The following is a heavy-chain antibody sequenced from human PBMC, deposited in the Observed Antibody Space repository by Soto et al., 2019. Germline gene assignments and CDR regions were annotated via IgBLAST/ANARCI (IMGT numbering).Heavy chain of an antibody. V-gene: IGHV1-46*03. Sequence: ASVKVSCKASGYTFTSYYMHWVRQAPGQGLEWMGIINPSGGSTSYAQKFQGRVTMTRDTSTSTVYMELSSLRSEDTAVYYCARDRKTDYDFWSGSVSQYYYMDVWGKGTTVTVSS. D-gene: IGHD3-3*01. CDR2: INPSGGST. CDR3: ARDRKTDYDFWSGSVSQYYYMDV. CDR1: GYTFTSYY. J-gene: IGHJ6*03.